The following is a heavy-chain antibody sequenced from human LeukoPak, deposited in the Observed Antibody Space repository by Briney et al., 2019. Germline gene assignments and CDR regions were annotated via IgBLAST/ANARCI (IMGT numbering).Heavy chain of an antibody. CDR2: IYSGGST. D-gene: IGHD1-1*01. Sequence: PGGSLRLSCAASGFTVSSNYMSWVRQVPGKGLEWVSVIYSGGSTYYADSVKGRFTISRDNSKSTLYLQMNSLRAEDTAVYYCARERGTRDYYYYMDVWGKGTTVTVSS. CDR1: GFTVSSNY. V-gene: IGHV3-66*02. J-gene: IGHJ6*03. CDR3: ARERGTRDYYYYMDV.